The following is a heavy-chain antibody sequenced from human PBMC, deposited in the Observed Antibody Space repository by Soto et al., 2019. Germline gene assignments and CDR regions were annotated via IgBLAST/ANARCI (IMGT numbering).Heavy chain of an antibody. Sequence: EVQLLESGGGLVQPGGSLRLSCAASGFSFSNYGMNWVRQAPGKGLEWVSSISLSGSTTYYADSGKGRFTISRDNSGNTLYLQMNSLRAEDTAVYYCTKPHPLHHGDYFPFEYWGQGALVAVSP. J-gene: IGHJ4*02. V-gene: IGHV3-23*01. CDR1: GFSFSNYG. CDR3: TKPHPLHHGDYFPFEY. CDR2: ISLSGSTT. D-gene: IGHD4-17*01.